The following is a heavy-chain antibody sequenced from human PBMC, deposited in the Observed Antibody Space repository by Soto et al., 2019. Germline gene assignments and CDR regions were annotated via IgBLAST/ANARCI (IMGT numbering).Heavy chain of an antibody. CDR2: INHSGST. J-gene: IGHJ3*02. CDR3: ASFNYYGSGSSDAFDI. V-gene: IGHV4-34*01. D-gene: IGHD3-10*01. CDR1: GGSFSGYY. Sequence: SETLSLTCAVYGGSFSGYYWSWIRQPPGKGLEWIGEINHSGSTNYNPSLKSRVTISVDKSKNQFSLKLSSVTAADTAVYYCASFNYYGSGSSDAFDIWGQGTMVT.